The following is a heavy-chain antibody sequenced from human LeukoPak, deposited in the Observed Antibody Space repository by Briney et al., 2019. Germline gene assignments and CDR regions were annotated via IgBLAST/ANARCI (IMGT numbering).Heavy chain of an antibody. V-gene: IGHV3-23*01. CDR1: GFTFSGSA. J-gene: IGHJ5*02. CDR3: ARDLDWGAFDA. D-gene: IGHD3-9*01. CDR2: IVPSGSIS. Sequence: PGGSLRLSCAASGFTFSGSAMHWVRQAPGKGLEWVSGIVPSGSISYYADSVKGRFTISRDNSKNTVSLHMNSLRAEDTALYYCARDLDWGAFDAWGQGTLVTVSS.